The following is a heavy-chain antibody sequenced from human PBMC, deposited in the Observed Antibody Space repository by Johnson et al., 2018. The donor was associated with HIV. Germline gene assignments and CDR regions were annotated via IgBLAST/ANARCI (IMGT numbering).Heavy chain of an antibody. D-gene: IGHD2-15*01. CDR3: TVPYYFDSGVYH. CDR1: GFSFSSYA. CDR2: ISRDGGNT. J-gene: IGHJ3*01. V-gene: IGHV3-64*07. Sequence: VQLVESGGGLVQPGGSLRLSCAASGFSFSSYAVHWVRQAPGKGLEYVSAISRDGGNTFYADSVKGRFTIFRDNSKNTVYLQMGSLSSEDMAVYYCTVPYYFDSGVYHWGQGTVVTVSS.